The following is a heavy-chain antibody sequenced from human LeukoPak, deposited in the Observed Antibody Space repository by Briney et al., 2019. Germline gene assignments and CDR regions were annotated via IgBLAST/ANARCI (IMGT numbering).Heavy chain of an antibody. CDR2: IYSGGST. J-gene: IGHJ4*02. V-gene: IGHV3-NL1*01. CDR1: GFTFSSYS. CDR3: AKDEWELLSYFDY. D-gene: IGHD1-26*01. Sequence: GGSLRLSCAASGFTFSSYSMNWVRQAPGKGLEWVSVIYSGGSTYYADSVKGRFTISRDNSKNTLYLQMNSLRAEDTAVYYCAKDEWELLSYFDYWGQGTLVTVSS.